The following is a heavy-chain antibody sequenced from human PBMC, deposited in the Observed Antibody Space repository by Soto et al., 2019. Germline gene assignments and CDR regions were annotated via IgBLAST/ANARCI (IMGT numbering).Heavy chain of an antibody. Sequence: ASVKVSCKASGYTFTSYAMHWVRQAPGQRLEWMGWINAGNGNTKYSQKFQGRVTITRDTSASTAYMELSSLRSEDTAVYYWARDWAAAEGWFDPGGQGTLVTVSS. D-gene: IGHD6-13*01. CDR1: GYTFTSYA. CDR2: INAGNGNT. J-gene: IGHJ5*02. CDR3: ARDWAAAEGWFDP. V-gene: IGHV1-3*01.